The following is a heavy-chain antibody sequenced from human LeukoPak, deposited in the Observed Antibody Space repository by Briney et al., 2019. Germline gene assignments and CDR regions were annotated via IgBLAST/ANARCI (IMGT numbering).Heavy chain of an antibody. CDR3: ARDRDRGIAARQVDY. CDR2: ISVYNGKT. Sequence: ASVTVSYKPSVYTFTIYGISWVRQAPAQGREGMGWISVYNGKTKYEQKLQARVTMTTDTPTSTAYMELRSLRSDDTAVYYCARDRDRGIAARQVDYWGQGTLVTVSS. V-gene: IGHV1-18*01. CDR1: VYTFTIYG. J-gene: IGHJ4*02. D-gene: IGHD6-6*01.